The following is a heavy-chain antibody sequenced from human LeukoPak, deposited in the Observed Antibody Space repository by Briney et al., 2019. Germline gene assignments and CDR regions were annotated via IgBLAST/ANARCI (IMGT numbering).Heavy chain of an antibody. CDR2: VASAGDT. CDR3: VRGGHIGFDY. CDR1: GFTFSDFD. Sequence: PGGSLRLSCAASGFTFSDFDMHWVRQATGRGLEWVSSVASAGDTYYVGSVRGRFTISRENAKSSLYLQMNSLRAGDTAVYYCVRGGHIGFDYWGRGTLVTVS. D-gene: IGHD2-21*01. V-gene: IGHV3-13*04. J-gene: IGHJ4*02.